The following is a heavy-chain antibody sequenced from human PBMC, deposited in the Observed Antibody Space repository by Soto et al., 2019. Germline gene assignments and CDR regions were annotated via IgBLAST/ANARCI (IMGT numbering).Heavy chain of an antibody. CDR3: ARDRPYGDPNWFDP. J-gene: IGHJ5*02. V-gene: IGHV3-30-3*01. Sequence: GVSLRLSCAASGFSFNDHAMHWVRQAPGKGLGWVAVVSYDGNTKQYADSVKGRFTISRDTSNNTLYLQMNSLTTEDTGVYYCARDRPYGDPNWFDPWGQGTLVTVSS. D-gene: IGHD4-17*01. CDR2: VSYDGNTK. CDR1: GFSFNDHA.